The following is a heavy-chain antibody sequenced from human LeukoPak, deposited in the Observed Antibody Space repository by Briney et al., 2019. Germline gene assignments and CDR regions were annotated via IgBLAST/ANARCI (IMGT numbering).Heavy chain of an antibody. V-gene: IGHV3-21*01. CDR2: ISSSSSYI. J-gene: IGHJ4*02. CDR3: AKDRSYYDSGGFRNFDY. Sequence: GGSLRLSCAASGFTFNSYSMNWVRQAPGKGLEWVSSISSSSSYIYYADSVKGRFTISRDNSKNTLYLQMNSLRPEDTAVYYCAKDRSYYDSGGFRNFDYWGQGTLVTVSS. D-gene: IGHD3-22*01. CDR1: GFTFNSYS.